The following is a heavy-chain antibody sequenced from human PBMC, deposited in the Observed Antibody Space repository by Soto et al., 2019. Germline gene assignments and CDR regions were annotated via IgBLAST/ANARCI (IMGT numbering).Heavy chain of an antibody. Sequence: QVQLVQSGAEVKKPGSSVKVSCKASGGTFSSYAISWVRQAPGQGLEWMGGIIPIFGTANYAQKSQGRVTITADESTSTAYMELSSLRSEDTAVYYCARGHTRQYYYYYYGMDVWGQGTTVTVSS. V-gene: IGHV1-69*01. D-gene: IGHD1-1*01. CDR3: ARGHTRQYYYYYYGMDV. CDR2: IIPIFGTA. J-gene: IGHJ6*02. CDR1: GGTFSSYA.